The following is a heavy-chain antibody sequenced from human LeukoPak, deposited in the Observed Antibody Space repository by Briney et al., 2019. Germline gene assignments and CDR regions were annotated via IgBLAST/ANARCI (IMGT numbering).Heavy chain of an antibody. CDR1: GYTFTSYG. CDR3: ARDPKSPYYDIPYYYGMDV. J-gene: IGHJ6*02. Sequence: ASVKVSCKASGYTFTSYGISWVRQAPGQGLEWMGIINPSGGSTSYAQKFQGRVTMTRDTSTSTVYMELSSLRSEDTAVYYCARDPKSPYYDIPYYYGMDVWGQGTTVTVSS. V-gene: IGHV1-46*01. CDR2: INPSGGST. D-gene: IGHD3-9*01.